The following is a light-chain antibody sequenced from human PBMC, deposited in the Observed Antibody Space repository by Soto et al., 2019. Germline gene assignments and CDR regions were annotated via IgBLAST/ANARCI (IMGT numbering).Light chain of an antibody. CDR3: CSYAGSRGRV. V-gene: IGLV2-23*02. J-gene: IGLJ3*02. Sequence: QSVLTQPASVSGSPGQSITISCTGTISDVGSYNLVSWYQQHPGKAPKLMIYEVSKRPSGNANRFSGSKSGNTASLTISGLQAEDEADYYCCSYAGSRGRVFGGGTKLTVL. CDR1: ISDVGSYNL. CDR2: EVS.